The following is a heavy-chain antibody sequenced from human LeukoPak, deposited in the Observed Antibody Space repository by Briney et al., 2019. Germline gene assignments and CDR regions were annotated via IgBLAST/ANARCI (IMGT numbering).Heavy chain of an antibody. J-gene: IGHJ4*02. Sequence: SETLSLTCTASGVSISSYYWSWIRQPPGKGLEWVGYIYYSGSTTYNPYLKSGVTISVNTYKNQFSQQLSAVTAADTGVYYCARIDYSNFDYWGQGTLVTVSS. D-gene: IGHD4-11*01. CDR3: ARIDYSNFDY. CDR2: IYYSGST. V-gene: IGHV4-59*01. CDR1: GVSISSYY.